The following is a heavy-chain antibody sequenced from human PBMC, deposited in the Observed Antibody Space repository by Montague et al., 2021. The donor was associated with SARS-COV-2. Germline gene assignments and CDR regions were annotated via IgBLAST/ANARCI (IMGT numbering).Heavy chain of an antibody. V-gene: IGHV4-34*01. CDR1: GGSFSGYY. CDR3: ARARQDVVVPALGIGAYYYYYYMDV. Sequence: SGTLSLTCAVYGGSFSGYYWSWIRQPPGKGLEWIGEINHSGSTNYNPSLKSRVTISVDTSKNQFSLKLSSVTAADAAVYYCARARQDVVVPALGIGAYYYYYYMDVWGTGTTVTVSS. J-gene: IGHJ6*03. CDR2: INHSGST. D-gene: IGHD2-2*01.